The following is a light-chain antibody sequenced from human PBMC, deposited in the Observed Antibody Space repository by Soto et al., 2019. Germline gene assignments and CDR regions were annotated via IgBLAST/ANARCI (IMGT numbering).Light chain of an antibody. J-gene: IGKJ1*01. Sequence: QVAQSPSSLSASVGGGVTITCRVSQSISKSLNWYQQKPEEAPELLIYGASKLQSGVPSWLSGSGSRTDVTLTNSSVQPEDSASYYCQGSYSGPVAFGQGTKVDIK. CDR3: QGSYSGPVA. CDR2: GAS. V-gene: IGKV1-39*01. CDR1: QSISKS.